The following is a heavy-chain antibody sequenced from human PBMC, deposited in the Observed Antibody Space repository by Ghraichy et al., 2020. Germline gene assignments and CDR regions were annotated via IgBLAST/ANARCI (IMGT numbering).Heavy chain of an antibody. V-gene: IGHV4-61*01. D-gene: IGHD2-2*02. CDR1: GSSVSSGSYY. CDR3: ARVYCSSTSCYKLFDY. J-gene: IGHJ4*02. Sequence: SETLSLTCTVSGSSVSSGSYYWSWIRQPPGKGLEWIGYIYYSGSTNYNPSLKSRVTISVDTSKNQFSLKLSSVTAADTAVYYCARVYCSSTSCYKLFDYWGQGTLVTVSS. CDR2: IYYSGST.